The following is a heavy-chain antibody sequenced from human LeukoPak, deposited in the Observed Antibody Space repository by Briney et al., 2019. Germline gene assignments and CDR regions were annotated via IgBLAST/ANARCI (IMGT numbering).Heavy chain of an antibody. D-gene: IGHD3-22*01. CDR3: ARLANYYDSSGDGFDI. CDR1: GFTFSSYS. V-gene: IGHV3-21*01. CDR2: TSSSSSYI. J-gene: IGHJ3*02. Sequence: GGSLRLSCAASGFTFSSYSTNWVRQAPGKGLEWVSSTSSSSSYIHYADSVKGRFTISRDNAKNSLYLQMNSLRAEDTAVYYCARLANYYDSSGDGFDIWGQGTMVTVSS.